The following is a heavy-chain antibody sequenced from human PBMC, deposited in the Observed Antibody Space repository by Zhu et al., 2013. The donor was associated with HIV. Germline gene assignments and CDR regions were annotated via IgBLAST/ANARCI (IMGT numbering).Heavy chain of an antibody. J-gene: IGHJ4*02. D-gene: IGHD2-15*01. CDR1: GFTFTSFY. Sequence: EQFVQSGTEMKKLGASVKVSCKASGFTFTSFYLHWVRQVPGQGLEWMGEINPYSGATSYAQRFQGRLSLTADTSTKTVSMDLRSLRSDDTAVYYCARGLGYCNSNRCYRPYFDYWGQGTPVTVSS. CDR2: INPYSGAT. CDR3: ARGLGYCNSNRCYRPYFDY. V-gene: IGHV1-46*01.